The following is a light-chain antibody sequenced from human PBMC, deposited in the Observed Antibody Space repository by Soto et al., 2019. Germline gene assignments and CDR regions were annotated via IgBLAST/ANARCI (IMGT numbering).Light chain of an antibody. CDR2: EVS. CDR3: DSYRGYYTRV. J-gene: IGLJ1*01. Sequence: QSVLTQPASVSGSPGQSITISCTGTSSDVGGYNFVSWYQQHPGRAPKLLIYEVSRRPSGVSNRFSGSKSGDTASLTISGLQAEDEADYYCDSYRGYYTRVFGTGTKVTV. V-gene: IGLV2-14*01. CDR1: SSDVGGYNF.